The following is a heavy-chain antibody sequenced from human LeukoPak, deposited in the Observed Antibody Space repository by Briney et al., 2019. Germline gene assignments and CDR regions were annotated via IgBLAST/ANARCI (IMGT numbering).Heavy chain of an antibody. D-gene: IGHD3-10*01. CDR2: INSDGSST. Sequence: GGSLRLSCAASGFTFSSYWMHWVRQAPGKGLVWVSRINSDGSSTSYADSVKGRFTISRDNAKNTLYLQMNSLRAEDTAVYYCARGEKYYYGSGTQGTWFDPWGQGTLVTVSS. J-gene: IGHJ5*02. CDR3: ARGEKYYYGSGTQGTWFDP. CDR1: GFTFSSYW. V-gene: IGHV3-74*01.